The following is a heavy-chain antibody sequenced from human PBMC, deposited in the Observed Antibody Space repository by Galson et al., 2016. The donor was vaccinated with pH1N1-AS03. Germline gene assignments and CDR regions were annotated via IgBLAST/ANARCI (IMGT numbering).Heavy chain of an antibody. CDR2: IYPGDSDT. CDR1: GFRFTTYW. J-gene: IGHJ4*02. D-gene: IGHD5-24*01. CDR3: ARGDGYNYYCVY. Sequence: QSGAEVKKPGESLMISCKASGFRFTTYWIAWVRQLPGKGLEWMGFIYPGDSDTKYSPSFQGQVTISADKSISTSYLRWNSLKASDTAIYSCARGDGYNYYCVYLGQGTLVTVSS. V-gene: IGHV5-51*03.